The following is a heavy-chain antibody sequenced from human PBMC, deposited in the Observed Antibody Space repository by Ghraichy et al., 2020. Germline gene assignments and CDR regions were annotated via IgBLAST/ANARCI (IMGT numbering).Heavy chain of an antibody. V-gene: IGHV3-23*01. D-gene: IGHD3-10*01. CDR3: ARGRRFGKLLDLFDN. CDR1: GFTFSDFA. J-gene: IGHJ4*02. Sequence: GGSLRLSCAASGFTFSDFAINWVRQAQGKGLEWVSGISISGTSTYYADSGKGRFSISRDNSKNTGYLQMDSLRAEDTAIYYCARGRRFGKLLDLFDNWGQGLLVPVSS. CDR2: ISISGTST.